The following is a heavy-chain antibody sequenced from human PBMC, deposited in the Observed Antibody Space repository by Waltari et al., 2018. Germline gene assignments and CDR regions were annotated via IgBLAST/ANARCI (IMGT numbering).Heavy chain of an antibody. Sequence: EVQLLESGGGLVQPGGSLRLSCAASGFTFSSYAMSWVRQAPGKGLEWVSVIYSGGSTYYADSVKGRFTISRDNSKNTLYLQMNSLRAEDTAVYYCATSVSFYDFWSGYYDYWGQGTLVTVSS. V-gene: IGHV3-23*03. D-gene: IGHD3-3*01. CDR2: IYSGGST. CDR3: ATSVSFYDFWSGYYDY. CDR1: GFTFSSYA. J-gene: IGHJ4*02.